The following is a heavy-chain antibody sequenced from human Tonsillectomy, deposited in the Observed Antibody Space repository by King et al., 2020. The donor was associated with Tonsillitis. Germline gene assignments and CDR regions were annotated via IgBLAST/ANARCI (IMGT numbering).Heavy chain of an antibody. CDR3: ARDTSFDWYFDL. Sequence: VQLVESGGGLVQPGGSLRLSCAASVFNFNNYGMNWVRQAPGKGLEWISYIRNNSNTIYYADSVKGQFTISRDNAKNSLFLQMNSLRAEDTAIYYCARDTSFDWYFDLWGRGTLVTVSS. V-gene: IGHV3-48*04. CDR2: IRNNSNTI. J-gene: IGHJ2*01. CDR1: VFNFNNYG.